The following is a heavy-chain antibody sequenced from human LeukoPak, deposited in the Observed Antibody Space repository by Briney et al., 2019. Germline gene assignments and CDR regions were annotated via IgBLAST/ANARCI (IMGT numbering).Heavy chain of an antibody. J-gene: IGHJ5*02. D-gene: IGHD6-19*01. V-gene: IGHV3-21*04. CDR2: ISSSSSYI. CDR3: AKGGIAVTGTWFDP. Sequence: GGSLRLSCAASGFTFSASDMNWVRQTPGKGLEWVSSISSSSSYIYYADSVKGRFSISRDNAKKSLYLQMNSLRAEDMALYYCAKGGIAVTGTWFDPWGQGTLVTVSS. CDR1: GFTFSASD.